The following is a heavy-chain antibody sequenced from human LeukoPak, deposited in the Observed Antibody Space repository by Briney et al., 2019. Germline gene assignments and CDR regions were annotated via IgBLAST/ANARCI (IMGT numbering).Heavy chain of an antibody. Sequence: SETLSLTCTVSGGSISNYYWSWIRQPPGKGGGWRGDIYYSGSTNYNPSLKSRVTISVDTSKNQLSLKLSSVTAAATALYYCAREDCSGGSCYFDYWGQGTLVTVSS. V-gene: IGHV4-59*12. CDR3: AREDCSGGSCYFDY. D-gene: IGHD2-15*01. CDR2: IYYSGST. CDR1: GGSISNYY. J-gene: IGHJ4*02.